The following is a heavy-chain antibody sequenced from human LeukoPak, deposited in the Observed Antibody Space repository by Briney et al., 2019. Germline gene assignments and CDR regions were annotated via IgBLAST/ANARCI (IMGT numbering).Heavy chain of an antibody. CDR1: GDSISSYY. D-gene: IGHD6-6*01. CDR2: IYTSGGT. Sequence: PSETLSLTCTVSGDSISSYYWSWIRKPPRKGLEWIGYIYTSGGTNYIPSLKGRVTISIDTSKNQFSLKLSSVTAADSAVYYCARLTRLSTSPDRYYLDYWGQGTLVTVSS. CDR3: ARLTRLSTSPDRYYLDY. V-gene: IGHV4-4*09. J-gene: IGHJ4*02.